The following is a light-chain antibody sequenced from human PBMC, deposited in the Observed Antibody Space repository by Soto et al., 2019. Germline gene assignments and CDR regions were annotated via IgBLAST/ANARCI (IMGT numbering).Light chain of an antibody. CDR1: SSNIAANS. V-gene: IGLV1-51*01. CDR2: DSD. CDR3: GAWDTSLTVYV. J-gene: IGLJ1*01. Sequence: QSVLTQPPSVSAAPGQAVTISCSGSSSNIAANSVSWYQHLPGTAPKLLIYDSDRRPSGTPARFSGSKSGTSATLGITGLQTGDEADYYCGAWDTSLTVYVFGSGTKLTVL.